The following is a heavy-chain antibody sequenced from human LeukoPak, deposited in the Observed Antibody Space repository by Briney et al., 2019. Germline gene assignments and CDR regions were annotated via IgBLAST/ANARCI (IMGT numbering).Heavy chain of an antibody. Sequence: TGGSLRLSCAASGFTFSSYGMHWVRQAPGKGLEWVAFIRYDGSNKYYADSVKGRFTISRDNSKNTLYLQMNSLRAEDTAVYYCAESSGYYYGGRDAFDIWGQGTMVTVSS. CDR2: IRYDGSNK. D-gene: IGHD3-22*01. CDR1: GFTFSSYG. CDR3: AESSGYYYGGRDAFDI. V-gene: IGHV3-30*02. J-gene: IGHJ3*02.